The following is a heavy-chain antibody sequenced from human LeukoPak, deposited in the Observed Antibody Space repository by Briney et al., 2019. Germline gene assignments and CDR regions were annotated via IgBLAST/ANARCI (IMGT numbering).Heavy chain of an antibody. J-gene: IGHJ4*02. CDR1: GFTFSSYW. V-gene: IGHV3-7*01. CDR2: IKEDGSEK. CDR3: ADGEGRPLNY. Sequence: GGSLRLSCAASGFTFSSYWMSWVRQAPGKGLEWVANIKEDGSEKYYVDSVKGRFAISRDNVKNSLYLQMNSLRAGDTAVYYCADGEGRPLNYWGRGILVTVSS. D-gene: IGHD3-3*01.